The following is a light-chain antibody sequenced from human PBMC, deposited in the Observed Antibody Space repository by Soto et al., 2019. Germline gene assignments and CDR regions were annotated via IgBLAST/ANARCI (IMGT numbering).Light chain of an antibody. CDR3: QQYYDAPRT. Sequence: DIVMTQSPDSLAVSLGERATIKCESSQTVFFSTNNKNYLAWYQQRPGQPPKLLISWASIRESGVPDRFSGSGSVTHFTLTIDSLQAEDVAIYYCQQYYDAPRTFGQGTKVEIK. CDR1: QTVFFSTNNKNY. CDR2: WAS. V-gene: IGKV4-1*01. J-gene: IGKJ1*01.